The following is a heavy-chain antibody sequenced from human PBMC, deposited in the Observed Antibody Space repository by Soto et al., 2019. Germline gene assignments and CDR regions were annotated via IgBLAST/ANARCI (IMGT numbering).Heavy chain of an antibody. CDR2: ISAYNGNT. CDR3: ARAAYCSSTSCYLPHY. Sequence: ASVKVSCKASGYTFTSYGISWVRQAPGQGLEWMGWISAYNGNTNYAQKLQGRVTMTTDTSTSTAYMELRSLRSDDTAVYYCARAAYCSSTSCYLPHYWGQGTLVTVSS. J-gene: IGHJ4*02. V-gene: IGHV1-18*01. D-gene: IGHD2-2*01. CDR1: GYTFTSYG.